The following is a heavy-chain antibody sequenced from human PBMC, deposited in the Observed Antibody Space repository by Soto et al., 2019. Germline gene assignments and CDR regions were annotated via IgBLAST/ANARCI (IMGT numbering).Heavy chain of an antibody. J-gene: IGHJ4*02. V-gene: IGHV1-18*04. CDR3: ARDLAVPTTTGGPDF. D-gene: IGHD1-26*01. CDR2: ISANDGNT. Sequence: QVQLVQSGAEVKKPGASVKVSCKASGYTFTSYGISWVRQAPGQGLEWIGWISANDGNTNYAQNLQGRLTMTTDTSTNTAYMELRSLTSDDTAVYYCARDLAVPTTTGGPDFWGQGTLVTVSS. CDR1: GYTFTSYG.